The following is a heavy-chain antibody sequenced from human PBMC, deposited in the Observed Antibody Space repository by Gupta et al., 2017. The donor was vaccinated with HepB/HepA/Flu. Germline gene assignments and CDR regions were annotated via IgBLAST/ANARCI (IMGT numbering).Heavy chain of an antibody. V-gene: IGHV3-33*01. Sequence: QVQLVESGGGVVQPGRSLRLSCAAPGFTFRSHGMHWVRQAPGKGLEWVAVVWSDGSNENYADSVKGRFTISRDNSKNTLYLQMNSLRTEDTAFYYCARPHGGYSSGWPFDYWGQGTLVTVSS. D-gene: IGHD6-19*01. CDR3: ARPHGGYSSGWPFDY. CDR1: GFTFRSHG. J-gene: IGHJ4*02. CDR2: VWSDGSNE.